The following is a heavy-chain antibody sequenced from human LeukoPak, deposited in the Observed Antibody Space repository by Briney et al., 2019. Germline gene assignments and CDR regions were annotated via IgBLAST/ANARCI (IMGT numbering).Heavy chain of an antibody. J-gene: IGHJ4*02. CDR3: ARRDIVLMVYPDY. D-gene: IGHD2-8*01. CDR2: ISSSSSYI. Sequence: GGSLRLSCAASGFTFSSYSMNWVRQAPGKGLEWVSSISSSSSYIYYADSVKGRFTISRDNAKNSLYLRMNSLRAEDTAVYYCARRDIVLMVYPDYWGQGTLVTVSS. CDR1: GFTFSSYS. V-gene: IGHV3-21*01.